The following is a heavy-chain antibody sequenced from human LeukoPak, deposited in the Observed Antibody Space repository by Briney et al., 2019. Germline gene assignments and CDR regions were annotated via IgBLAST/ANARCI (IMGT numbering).Heavy chain of an antibody. CDR1: GGTFSSYA. D-gene: IGHD3-10*01. CDR2: IIPILGTA. CDR3: ARGTRRGSGSYYMAY. V-gene: IGHV1-69*01. Sequence: GASVKVFCKASGGTFSSYAISWVRQAPGQGLEWAGGIIPILGTANYAQKFQGRVTITADESTSTAYMELSSLRSEGTAVYYCARGTRRGSGSYYMAYWGQGTLVTVSS. J-gene: IGHJ4*02.